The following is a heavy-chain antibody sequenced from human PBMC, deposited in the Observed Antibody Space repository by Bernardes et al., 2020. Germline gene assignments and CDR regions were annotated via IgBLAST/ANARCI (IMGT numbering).Heavy chain of an antibody. CDR2: INHSGST. CDR3: ARALGYCSGGSCYSSWFDP. D-gene: IGHD2-15*01. V-gene: IGHV4-34*01. CDR1: GGSFSGYY. Sequence: SETLSLTCAVYGGSFSGYYWSWIRQPPGKGLEWIGEINHSGSTNYNPSLKSRVTISVDTSKNQFSLKLSPVTAADTAVYYCARALGYCSGGSCYSSWFDPWGQGTLVTVSS. J-gene: IGHJ5*02.